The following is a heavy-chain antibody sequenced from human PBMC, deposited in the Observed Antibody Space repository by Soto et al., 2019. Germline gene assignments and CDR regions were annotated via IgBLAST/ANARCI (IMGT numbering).Heavy chain of an antibody. CDR2: INAGNGNT. CDR3: ARETRLLWFGELSDYYYYMDV. CDR1: GYTFTSYA. Sequence: ASVKVCCKASGYTFTSYAMHWVRQAPGQRLEWMGWINAGNGNTKYSQKFQGRVTITRDTSASTAYMELSSLRSEDTAVYYCARETRLLWFGELSDYYYYMDVWGKGTTVTVSS. V-gene: IGHV1-3*01. D-gene: IGHD3-10*01. J-gene: IGHJ6*03.